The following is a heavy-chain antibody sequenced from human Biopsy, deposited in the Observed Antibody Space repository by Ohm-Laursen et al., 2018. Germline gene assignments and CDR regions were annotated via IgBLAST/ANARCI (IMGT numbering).Heavy chain of an antibody. Sequence: ASVKVSCKASGYTFTGKYIHWVRKAPGQGFEWMGWINPDSGGINYAQKFQGRVTMTRDTSTNTAYMELNGLRLGDTAVYYCAREEEYCTSLDCTDIRDWFDPWGPGTLVTVSS. CDR2: INPDSGGI. CDR1: GYTFTGKY. J-gene: IGHJ5*02. V-gene: IGHV1-2*02. D-gene: IGHD2/OR15-2a*01. CDR3: AREEEYCTSLDCTDIRDWFDP.